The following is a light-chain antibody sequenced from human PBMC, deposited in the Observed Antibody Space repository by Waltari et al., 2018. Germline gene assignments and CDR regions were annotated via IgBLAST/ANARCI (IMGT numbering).Light chain of an antibody. V-gene: IGLV1-44*01. Sequence: QSVLTQPPSASGNPGQRVTISCSGSSSNIGSNIVTWYQQLPGTAPKLLIYSNDQRPSGVPDRFSGSKSGTSAYLAISGLHSEDEAEYYCAAWDDSLLGVFGGGTKLTVL. J-gene: IGLJ3*02. CDR2: SND. CDR3: AAWDDSLLGV. CDR1: SSNIGSNI.